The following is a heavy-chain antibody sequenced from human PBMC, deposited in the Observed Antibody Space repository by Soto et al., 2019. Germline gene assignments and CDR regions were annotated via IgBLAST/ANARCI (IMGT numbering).Heavy chain of an antibody. CDR2: TYYRSRWSS. Sequence: SQTLSLTCAISGDNISSNSAAWNWIRQSPSRGLEWLGRTYYRSRWSSDYAESVKGRITINPDTSKNQFSLLLNSVTPEDTAVYFCAGRIAVGGSNWFDPWGQGTQVTVSS. J-gene: IGHJ5*02. CDR3: AGRIAVGGSNWFDP. CDR1: GDNISSNSAA. V-gene: IGHV6-1*01. D-gene: IGHD6-19*01.